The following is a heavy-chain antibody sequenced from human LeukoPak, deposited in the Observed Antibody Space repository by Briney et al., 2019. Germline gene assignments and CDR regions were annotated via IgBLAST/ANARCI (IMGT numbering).Heavy chain of an antibody. Sequence: GGSLRLSCAASGFTFSSYEMNWVRQAPGKGLEWVSYISSSGSTIYYADSVKGRFTISRDNAQNPLYLQMNSLRAEDTAVYYCARSGPVHVDTGMVRSYGMDVWGQGTTVTVSS. CDR2: ISSSGSTI. V-gene: IGHV3-48*03. D-gene: IGHD5-18*01. CDR3: ARSGPVHVDTGMVRSYGMDV. J-gene: IGHJ6*02. CDR1: GFTFSSYE.